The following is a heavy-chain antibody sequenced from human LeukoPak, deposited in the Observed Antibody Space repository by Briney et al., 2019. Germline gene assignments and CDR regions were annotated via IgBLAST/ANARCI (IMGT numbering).Heavy chain of an antibody. CDR1: GGTFSSYA. J-gene: IGHJ4*02. CDR2: IIPIFGTA. Sequence: SVKVSCKASGGTFSSYAISWVRQAPGQGLEWMGGIIPIFGTANYAQKFQGRVTITADESTCTAYMELSSLRSEDTAVYYCARQISGYDYVFDYWGQGTLVTVSS. CDR3: ARQISGYDYVFDY. D-gene: IGHD5-12*01. V-gene: IGHV1-69*13.